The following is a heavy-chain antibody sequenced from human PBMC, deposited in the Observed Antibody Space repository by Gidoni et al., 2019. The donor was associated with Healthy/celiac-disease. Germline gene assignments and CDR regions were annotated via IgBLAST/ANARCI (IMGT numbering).Heavy chain of an antibody. CDR3: AKDLLGGGCSGGSCLSSLHDY. D-gene: IGHD2-15*01. CDR1: GFTFSSYD. V-gene: IGHV3-23*01. J-gene: IGHJ4*02. CDR2: ISGVVGST. Sequence: EVQLLESGGGLVQPGGSLRLSCAASGFTFSSYDMSWVRQAPGKGLEWVSAISGVVGSTYYADSVKGRFTISRDNSKNTLYLQMNSLRAEDTSVYYCAKDLLGGGCSGGSCLSSLHDYWGQGTLVTVSS.